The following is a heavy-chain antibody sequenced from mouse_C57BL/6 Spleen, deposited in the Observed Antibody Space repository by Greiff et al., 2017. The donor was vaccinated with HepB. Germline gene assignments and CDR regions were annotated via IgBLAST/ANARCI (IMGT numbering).Heavy chain of an antibody. Sequence: VQLQQPGAELVKPGASVKLSCKASGYTFTSYWMHWVKQRPGRGLEWIGRIDPNSGGTKYNEKFKSKATLTVDKPSSTAYIQLSSLTSEDSAVYYCARRGNDYDGGFAYWGQGTLVTVSA. CDR3: ARRGNDYDGGFAY. V-gene: IGHV1-72*01. D-gene: IGHD2-4*01. CDR2: IDPNSGGT. J-gene: IGHJ3*01. CDR1: GYTFTSYW.